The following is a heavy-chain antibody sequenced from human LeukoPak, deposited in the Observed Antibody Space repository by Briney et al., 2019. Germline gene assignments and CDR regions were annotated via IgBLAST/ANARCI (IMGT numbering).Heavy chain of an antibody. J-gene: IGHJ6*03. Sequence: KSGGSLRLSCAASGFTFSSHAMSWVRQAPGKGLEWVSSIVGTGVSRDYADSVKGRFTVSRDNSNNTVYLQMNSLRAEDTAVYFCARVLYNWNPYYFYYMDVWGKGTTVTVSS. CDR1: GFTFSSHA. D-gene: IGHD1-20*01. CDR3: ARVLYNWNPYYFYYMDV. CDR2: IVGTGVSR. V-gene: IGHV3-23*01.